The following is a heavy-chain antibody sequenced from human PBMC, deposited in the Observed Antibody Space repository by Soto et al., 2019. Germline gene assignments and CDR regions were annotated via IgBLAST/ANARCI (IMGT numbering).Heavy chain of an antibody. V-gene: IGHV3-74*03. Sequence: PGGSLRLSCAASGFTFSDYYMSWIRQAPGKGLVFVSGINGGGSVYADPVKGRFTISRDTAKNTLYLDMNSLRVEDTAVYYCARGHGRLEPVYWGQGALVTVSS. J-gene: IGHJ4*02. CDR2: INGGGSV. D-gene: IGHD1-1*01. CDR3: ARGHGRLEPVY. CDR1: GFTFSDYY.